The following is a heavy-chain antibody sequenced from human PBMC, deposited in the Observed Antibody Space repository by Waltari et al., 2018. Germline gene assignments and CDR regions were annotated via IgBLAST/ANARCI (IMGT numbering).Heavy chain of an antibody. D-gene: IGHD6-13*01. CDR1: GYTFTGYY. J-gene: IGHJ6*03. CDR2: INPNSGGT. Sequence: QVQLVQSGAEVKKPGASVKVSCKASGYTFTGYYMHWVRQAPGQGLEWMGWINPNSGGTNYAQKFQGRVTMTRDTSISTAYMELSRLRSDDTAVYYCAADLAAAGQNYYYYYMDVWGKGTTVTVSS. V-gene: IGHV1-2*02. CDR3: AADLAAAGQNYYYYYMDV.